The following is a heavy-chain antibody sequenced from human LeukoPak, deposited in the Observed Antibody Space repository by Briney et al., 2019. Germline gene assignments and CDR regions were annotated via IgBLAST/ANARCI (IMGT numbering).Heavy chain of an antibody. V-gene: IGHV3-20*04. J-gene: IGHJ4*02. CDR2: INWNGGSI. CDR3: ARGRSTFDY. CDR1: GFTFDDYG. D-gene: IGHD2-2*01. Sequence: PGGSLRLSCAVSGFTFDDYGMSWVSQAPGKGLEGVSGINWNGGSIGYADFVKGRFTISRDNVKNSLYLQMNSPRAEDTALYYCARGRSTFDYWGQGTLVTVSS.